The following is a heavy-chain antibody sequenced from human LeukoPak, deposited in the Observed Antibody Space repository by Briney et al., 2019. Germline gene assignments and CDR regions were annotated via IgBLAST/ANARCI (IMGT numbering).Heavy chain of an antibody. V-gene: IGHV1-46*01. Sequence: ASVKVSCKASGYTFTSYYMHWVRQAPGQGLEWMGIINPSGGSTSYAQKFHGRVTMTRDTSTSTVYMELSSLRSEDTAVYYCARQDSSGYYDYWGQGTLVTVSS. D-gene: IGHD3-22*01. CDR1: GYTFTSYY. CDR3: ARQDSSGYYDY. CDR2: INPSGGST. J-gene: IGHJ4*02.